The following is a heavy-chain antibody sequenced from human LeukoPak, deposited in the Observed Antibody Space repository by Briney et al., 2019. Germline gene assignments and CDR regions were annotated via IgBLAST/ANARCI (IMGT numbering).Heavy chain of an antibody. V-gene: IGHV4-38-2*02. J-gene: IGHJ4*02. D-gene: IGHD3-16*02. CDR2: IYHSGST. Sequence: PSETLSLTCAVSGYSISSGYYWGWIRQPPGKGLEWIGSIYHSGSTHYNPSLKSRVTISVCTSKNQFSLKLSSVTAADTAVYYCAREYYDYVWGSYRRFDYWGQGTLVTVSS. CDR3: AREYYDYVWGSYRRFDY. CDR1: GYSISSGYY.